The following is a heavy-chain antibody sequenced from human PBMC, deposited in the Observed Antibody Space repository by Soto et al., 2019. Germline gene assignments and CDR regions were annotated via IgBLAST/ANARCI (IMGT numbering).Heavy chain of an antibody. J-gene: IGHJ4*02. CDR1: GGSFSAYY. CDR3: ARGSVDTVDSSGFYEY. V-gene: IGHV4-34*01. Sequence: LSLTCAVYGGSFSAYYWSWIRQPPGKGLEWIGEINHSGGTSYNPSLKSRVTISVDTSKSQFSLKLTSVTAADRAVYYCARGSVDTVDSSGFYEYCGQGTPVTVS. D-gene: IGHD3-22*01. CDR2: INHSGGT.